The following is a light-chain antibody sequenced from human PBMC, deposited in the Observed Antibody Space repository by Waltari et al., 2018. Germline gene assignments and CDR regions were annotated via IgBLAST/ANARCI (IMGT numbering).Light chain of an antibody. J-gene: IGKJ1*01. CDR2: GAS. V-gene: IGKV3-20*01. CDR1: QSVCRS. Sequence: CRASQSVCRSLAWYQQKPGRAPRLLIFGASSRATGIPDRFSGSGSGTDFSLTISRLEPEDFAVYYCQHYVRLPATFGQGTKVEIK. CDR3: QHYVRLPAT.